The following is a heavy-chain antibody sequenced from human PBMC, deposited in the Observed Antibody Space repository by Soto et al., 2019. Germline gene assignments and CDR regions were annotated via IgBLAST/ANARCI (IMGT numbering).Heavy chain of an antibody. V-gene: IGHV4-31*03. Sequence: QVQLQESGPGMVMPSQTLSLTCTVSGGSISSGGYYWSWIRQHPGKGLAWIGYIYYSAITYYNPSLKSRVTISVDTAKNQFSLKPSSVTAADTTVYYCARSTDYWGQGTLVTVSS. J-gene: IGHJ4*02. CDR1: GGSISSGGYY. CDR3: ARSTDY. CDR2: IYYSAIT.